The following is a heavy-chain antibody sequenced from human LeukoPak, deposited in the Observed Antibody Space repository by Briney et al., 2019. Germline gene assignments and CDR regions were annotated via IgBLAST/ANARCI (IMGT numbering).Heavy chain of an antibody. D-gene: IGHD3-3*01. V-gene: IGHV3-21*01. Sequence: PGGSLRLSCAASGFTFSSYSMNWVRQAPGKGLEWVSSISSSSSYIYYADSVKGRFTISRDNAKNSLYLQMNSLRAEDTAVYYCARGSIFGVVPNWFDPWGQGTLVTVSS. J-gene: IGHJ5*02. CDR1: GFTFSSYS. CDR2: ISSSSSYI. CDR3: ARGSIFGVVPNWFDP.